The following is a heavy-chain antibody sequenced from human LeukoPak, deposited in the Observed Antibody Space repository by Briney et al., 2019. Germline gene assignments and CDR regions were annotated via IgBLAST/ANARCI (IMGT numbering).Heavy chain of an antibody. V-gene: IGHV4-30-2*01. CDR3: ARGGYTRSWYQKRYNWFDP. CDR2: IYHDGTT. CDR1: GASISTGGYS. Sequence: SETLSLTCAVSGASISTGGYSWSWIRQTPGKGLECIAYIYHDGTTFYNPSLKSRVAISGDKSNNQISLNLSSVTAADTAVYYCARGGYTRSWYQKRYNWFDPWGQGTLVTVSS. D-gene: IGHD6-13*01. J-gene: IGHJ5*02.